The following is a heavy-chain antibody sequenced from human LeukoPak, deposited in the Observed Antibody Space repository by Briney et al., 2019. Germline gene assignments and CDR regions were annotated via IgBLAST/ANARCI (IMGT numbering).Heavy chain of an antibody. Sequence: GGSLRLSCTTSGFSFSGHWMHWARQLPGKGLVWVSRISPTGSTTSYADSVKGRFTVSRDNAKNTLYLQVNNLRAEDTAVYYCARGPNSNWSGLDFWGQGTLLTVSS. CDR1: GFSFSGHW. J-gene: IGHJ4*02. CDR3: ARGPNSNWSGLDF. D-gene: IGHD6-6*01. CDR2: ISPTGSTT. V-gene: IGHV3-74*01.